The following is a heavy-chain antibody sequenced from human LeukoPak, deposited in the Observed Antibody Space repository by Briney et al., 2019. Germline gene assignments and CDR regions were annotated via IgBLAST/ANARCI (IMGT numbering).Heavy chain of an antibody. CDR1: GGSFSGYY. V-gene: IGHV4-34*01. D-gene: IGHD6-13*01. J-gene: IGHJ5*02. Sequence: SETLSLTCAVYGGSFSGYYWSWIRQPPGKGLEWIGEINHSGSTNYNPSPKSRVTISVDTSKNQFSLKLSSVTAADTAVYYCAREGSYSSSWYIGSRFDPWGQGTLVTVSS. CDR3: AREGSYSSSWYIGSRFDP. CDR2: INHSGST.